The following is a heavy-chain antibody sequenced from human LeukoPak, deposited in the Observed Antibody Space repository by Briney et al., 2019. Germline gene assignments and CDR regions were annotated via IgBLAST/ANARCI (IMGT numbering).Heavy chain of an antibody. D-gene: IGHD3-10*01. J-gene: IGHJ4*02. CDR2: IYHSGST. Sequence: SETLSLTCTVSGYSISSGYYWGWIRQPPGKGLEWIGSIYHSGSTYYNPSLKSRVTISVDTSKNQFSLKLSSVTAADTAVYYCARGGRSGSYYSPYGDWGQGTLVTVSS. V-gene: IGHV4-38-2*02. CDR1: GYSISSGYY. CDR3: ARGGRSGSYYSPYGD.